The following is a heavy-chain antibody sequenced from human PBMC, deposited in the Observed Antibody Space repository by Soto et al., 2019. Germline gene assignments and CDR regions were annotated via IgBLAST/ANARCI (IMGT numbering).Heavy chain of an antibody. J-gene: IGHJ4*02. V-gene: IGHV4-34*01. CDR1: IESFSGYS. D-gene: IGHD3-22*01. Sequence: QVQLQQWGAGLLKPSETLSLTCAVYIESFSGYSWSWIRQPPGKGLEWIGEINHSGSTNYNPSLKSRVTISVVTSKNQFSLKLSSVTAADTAVYYCARGQRIGIITTWFDYWGQGTLVTVSS. CDR3: ARGQRIGIITTWFDY. CDR2: INHSGST.